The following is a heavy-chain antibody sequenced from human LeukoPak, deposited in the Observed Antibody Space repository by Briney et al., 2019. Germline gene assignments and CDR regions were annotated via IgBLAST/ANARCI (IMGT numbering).Heavy chain of an antibody. CDR2: IKQDGSEK. J-gene: IGHJ4*02. Sequence: GSLRLSCAASGFTFSSYWMSWVRQAPGKGLEWVANIKQDGSEKYYVDSVKGRFTISRDNAKNSLYLQMNSLRAEDTAVYYCARDLIYGGNAFRDYWGQGTLVTVSS. CDR3: ARDLIYGGNAFRDY. V-gene: IGHV3-7*01. CDR1: GFTFSSYW. D-gene: IGHD4-23*01.